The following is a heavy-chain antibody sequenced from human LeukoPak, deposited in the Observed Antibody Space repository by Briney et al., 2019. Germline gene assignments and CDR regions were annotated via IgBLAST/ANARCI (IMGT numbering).Heavy chain of an antibody. V-gene: IGHV3-23*01. J-gene: IGHJ4*02. CDR1: GFTFSRYA. CDR2: ISGSGGST. D-gene: IGHD3-3*01. Sequence: GGTLRLSCAASGFTFSRYAMSWVRQAPGQGLVGVSAISGSGGSTYYADSVKGRLTISRDNSKNTLYLQRNSLRAEDTAVYYSAQFHYDFWSGYFTFYFDYWGQGTLVTVSS. CDR3: AQFHYDFWSGYFTFYFDY.